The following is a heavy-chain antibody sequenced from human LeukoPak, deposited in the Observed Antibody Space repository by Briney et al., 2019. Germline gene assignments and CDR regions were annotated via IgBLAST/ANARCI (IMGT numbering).Heavy chain of an antibody. CDR1: GFTFSTYW. CDR2: ITPDGSTT. Sequence: GGSLRLSCAASGFTFSTYWVHWIRQAPGKGLMWVSRITPDGSTTSHADFVKGRFTISRDNAKNTVSLQMDSLRAEDTAMYYCARGTGSYYSLGYWGQGTLVTVSS. V-gene: IGHV3-74*01. CDR3: ARGTGSYYSLGY. J-gene: IGHJ4*02. D-gene: IGHD1-26*01.